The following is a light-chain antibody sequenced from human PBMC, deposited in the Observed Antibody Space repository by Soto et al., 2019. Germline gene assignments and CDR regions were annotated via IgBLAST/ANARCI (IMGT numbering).Light chain of an antibody. V-gene: IGKV4-1*01. CDR3: QQYYSTPPT. J-gene: IGKJ1*01. CDR1: QSILSSSDNKNC. CDR2: WAS. Sequence: DIVMTQSPDSLAVSLGERATINCKSSQSILSSSDNKNCLAWYQQKPGQPPKLLIYWASTRESGVPDRFSGSGSGTDFTLTSSGRQAEDVALYSCQQYYSTPPTFGQGTKVEI.